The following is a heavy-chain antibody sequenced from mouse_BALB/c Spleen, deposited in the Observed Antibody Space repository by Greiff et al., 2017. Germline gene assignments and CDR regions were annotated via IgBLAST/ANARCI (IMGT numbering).Heavy chain of an antibody. D-gene: IGHD1-1*01. CDR2: IWSGGST. V-gene: IGHV2-4-1*01. J-gene: IGHJ4*01. Sequence: VQRVESGPGLVQPSQSLSITCTVSGFSLTSYGVHWVRQSPGKGLEWLGGIWSGGSTDYNAAFISRLSISKDNSKSQVFFKMNSLQADETAIYYCARNESVVAKGAMDYWGQGTSVTVSS. CDR1: GFSLTSYG. CDR3: ARNESVVAKGAMDY.